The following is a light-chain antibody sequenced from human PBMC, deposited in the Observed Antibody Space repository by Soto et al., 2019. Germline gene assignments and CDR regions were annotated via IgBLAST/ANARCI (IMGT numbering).Light chain of an antibody. J-gene: IGKJ1*01. CDR1: QSVSSSY. CDR3: QQYGSSPRT. Sequence: EIVLTQSPGTLSLSPGERATLSCRASQSVSSSYLAWYQQKPGQAPRLLIYDASSRATGIPDRFSGSGSGTDFPLTIRRLEHEDLAVYYCQQYGSSPRTFGQGTKVEIK. CDR2: DAS. V-gene: IGKV3-20*01.